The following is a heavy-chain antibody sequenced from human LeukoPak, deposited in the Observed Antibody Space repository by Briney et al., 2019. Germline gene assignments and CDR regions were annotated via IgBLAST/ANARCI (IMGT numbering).Heavy chain of an antibody. D-gene: IGHD2-21*01. J-gene: IGHJ5*02. CDR2: INPNNGGT. Sequence: ASVKVSCKASGYTFTDHYMQWLRQAPGQGLEWMGWINPNNGGTALAQKFQDRITMTRDTSIRTVYMELSRLSSDDTAVYYCASDTSLLGWFDPWGQGTLVTVSS. CDR1: GYTFTDHY. V-gene: IGHV1-2*02. CDR3: ASDTSLLGWFDP.